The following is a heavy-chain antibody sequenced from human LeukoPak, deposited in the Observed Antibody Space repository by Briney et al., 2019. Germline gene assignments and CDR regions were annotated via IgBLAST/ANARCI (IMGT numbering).Heavy chain of an antibody. D-gene: IGHD6-13*01. CDR1: GFTFSSYG. Sequence: GGSLRLSCAASGFTFSSYGMHWVRQAPGKGLEWVAVISYDGSNKYYADSVKGRFTISRDNSKNTLYLQMNSLRAEDTAVYHCAGSWYMDSWGQGTLVTVSS. CDR2: ISYDGSNK. CDR3: AGSWYMDS. J-gene: IGHJ4*02. V-gene: IGHV3-30*03.